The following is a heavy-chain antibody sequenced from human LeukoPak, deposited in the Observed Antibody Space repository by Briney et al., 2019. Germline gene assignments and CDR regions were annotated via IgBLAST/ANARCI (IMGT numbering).Heavy chain of an antibody. CDR3: AKDQEAYSSSWYDY. CDR2: ISGSGDYT. Sequence: GGSLRLSCAASGFIFSSYGMSWVRQAPGKGLEWVSAISGSGDYTYYADSVKGRFTVSRDNSKSTLNLQINSLRAEDTALYYCAKDQEAYSSSWYDYWGQGTLVTVSS. D-gene: IGHD6-13*01. CDR1: GFIFSSYG. V-gene: IGHV3-23*01. J-gene: IGHJ4*02.